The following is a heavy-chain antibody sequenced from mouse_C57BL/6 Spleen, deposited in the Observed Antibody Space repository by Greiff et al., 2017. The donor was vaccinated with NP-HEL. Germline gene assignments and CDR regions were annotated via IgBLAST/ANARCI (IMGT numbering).Heavy chain of an antibody. J-gene: IGHJ2*01. Sequence: EVKLMESGGGLVKPGGSLKLSCAASGFTFSSYAMSWVRQTPEKRLEWVATISDGGSYTYYPDNVKGRFTISRDNAKNNLYLQMSHLKSEDTAMYYCARDGDYRGYFDYWGQGTTLTVSS. CDR1: GFTFSSYA. CDR2: ISDGGSYT. D-gene: IGHD2-14*01. V-gene: IGHV5-4*01. CDR3: ARDGDYRGYFDY.